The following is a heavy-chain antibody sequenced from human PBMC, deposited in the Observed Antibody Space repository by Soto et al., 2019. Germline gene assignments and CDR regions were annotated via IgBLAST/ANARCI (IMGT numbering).Heavy chain of an antibody. CDR1: GGSISSSSYY. D-gene: IGHD3-22*01. CDR3: ARRSNYYDSSGYYSFDY. J-gene: IGHJ4*02. CDR2: IYYSGST. V-gene: IGHV4-39*01. Sequence: TLSVTWSVAGGSISSSSYYRGRKHQTPGKGLEWIGSIYYSGSTYYNPSLKSRVTISVDTSKNQFSLKLSSVTAADTAVYYCARRSNYYDSSGYYSFDYWGQGTLVTVSS.